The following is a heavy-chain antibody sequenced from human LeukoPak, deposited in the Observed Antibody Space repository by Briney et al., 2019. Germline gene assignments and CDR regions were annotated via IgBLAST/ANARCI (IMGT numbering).Heavy chain of an antibody. V-gene: IGHV1-69*13. D-gene: IGHD3-3*01. CDR3: ARGITIFGVVIAEYGMDV. Sequence: SVKVSCKASGGTFISYAISWVRQAPGQGLEWMGGIIPIFGTANYAQKFQGRVTITADESTSTAYMELSSLRSEDTAVYYCARGITIFGVVIAEYGMDVWGQGTTVTVSS. CDR2: IIPIFGTA. J-gene: IGHJ6*02. CDR1: GGTFISYA.